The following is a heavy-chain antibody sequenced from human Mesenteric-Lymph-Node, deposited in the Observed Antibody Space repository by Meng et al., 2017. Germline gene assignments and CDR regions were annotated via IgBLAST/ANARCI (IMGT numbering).Heavy chain of an antibody. CDR3: ARNVRLRDGYNSDY. Sequence: EVQLGESGGGLVKRGGALRGSCAASGVTFSSYSMNWVRQAPGKGLEWVSSISSSSSYIYYADSVKGRFTISRDNAKNSLYLQMNSLRAEDTAVYYCARNVRLRDGYNSDYWGQGTLVTVSS. CDR1: GVTFSSYS. V-gene: IGHV3-21*01. CDR2: ISSSSSYI. J-gene: IGHJ4*02. D-gene: IGHD5-24*01.